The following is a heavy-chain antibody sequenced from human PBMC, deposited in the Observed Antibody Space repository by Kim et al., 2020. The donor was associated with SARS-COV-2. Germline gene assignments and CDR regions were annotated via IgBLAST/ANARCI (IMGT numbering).Heavy chain of an antibody. CDR2: IYYSGST. D-gene: IGHD2-15*01. Sequence: SETLSLTCTVSGGSISSYYWSWIRQPPGKGLEWIGYIYYSGSTNYNPSLKSRVTISVDTSKNQFSLKLSSVTAADTAVYYCARVLCSGGSCYAAVFDYWGQGTLVTVSS. J-gene: IGHJ4*02. V-gene: IGHV4-59*01. CDR3: ARVLCSGGSCYAAVFDY. CDR1: GGSISSYY.